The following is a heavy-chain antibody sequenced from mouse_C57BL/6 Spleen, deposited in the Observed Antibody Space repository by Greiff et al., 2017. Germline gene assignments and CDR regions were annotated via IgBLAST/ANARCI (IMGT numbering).Heavy chain of an antibody. CDR2: IDPSDSYT. CDR3: ARPLYGSSNWYFDV. V-gene: IGHV1-50*01. J-gene: IGHJ1*03. D-gene: IGHD1-1*01. Sequence: VQLQQPGAELVKPGASVKLSCKASGYTFTSYWMQWVKQRPGQGLEWIGEIDPSDSYTNYNQKFKGKATLTVDTSSSTADMQLSSLTSEDSAVYDCARPLYGSSNWYFDVWGTGTTVTVSS. CDR1: GYTFTSYW.